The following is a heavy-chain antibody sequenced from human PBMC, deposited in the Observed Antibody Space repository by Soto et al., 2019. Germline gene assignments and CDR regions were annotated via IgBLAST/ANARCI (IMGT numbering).Heavy chain of an antibody. J-gene: IGHJ4*02. CDR3: VRGNTGYGNFDS. CDR2: MFTDVSTT. Sequence: PGVSLRISCAASGFSFSGFWMHWVRQAPGKGLVWVSRMFTDVSTTYYADSVKGRFTISRDNAKSTLYLQMNSLRDEDTAVYYCVRGNTGYGNFDSWGQGTLVTVSS. D-gene: IGHD5-12*01. V-gene: IGHV3-74*01. CDR1: GFSFSGFW.